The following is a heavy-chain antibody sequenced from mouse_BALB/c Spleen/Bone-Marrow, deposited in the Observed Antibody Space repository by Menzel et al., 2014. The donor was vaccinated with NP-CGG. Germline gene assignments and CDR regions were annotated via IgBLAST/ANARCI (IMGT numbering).Heavy chain of an antibody. D-gene: IGHD1-1*01. CDR2: NNPSNGRT. J-gene: IGHJ2*01. CDR1: GYTFTSYW. Sequence: QVQLQQSGAELVKPGASVKLSCKASGYTFTSYWMHWVKQRPGQGLEWIGENNPSNGRTNYNGKSKSKATLTVDKSSSTAYMQLSSLTSEDSAVYYCARRTTTVVATDYWGQGTTLTVSS. V-gene: IGHV1S81*02. CDR3: ARRTTTVVATDY.